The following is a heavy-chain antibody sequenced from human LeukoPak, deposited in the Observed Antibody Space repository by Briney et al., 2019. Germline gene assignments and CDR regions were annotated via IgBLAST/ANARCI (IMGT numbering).Heavy chain of an antibody. CDR3: ARVIRIAVAPFDP. V-gene: IGHV1-69*13. CDR2: IIPIFGTA. Sequence: ASVKVSCKASGGTFSSYAISWVRQAPGQGLEWMGGIIPIFGTANYAQKFQGRVTTTADESTSTAYMELSSLRSEDTAVYYCARVIRIAVAPFDPWGQGTLVTISS. CDR1: GGTFSSYA. J-gene: IGHJ5*02. D-gene: IGHD6-19*01.